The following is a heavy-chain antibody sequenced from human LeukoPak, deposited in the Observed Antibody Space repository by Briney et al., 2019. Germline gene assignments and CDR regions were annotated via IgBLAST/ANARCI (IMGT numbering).Heavy chain of an antibody. Sequence: SETLSLTCTVSGYSLGSGYYWGWIRQPPGNGLEWIGSVDHSGGTYYNPSLRSRVSISVDTSKNQFSLKLSSVTAADTAVYSCAGFTFFRGVITFDYWGQGTLVTVSS. CDR3: AGFTFFRGVITFDY. D-gene: IGHD3-10*01. CDR2: VDHSGGT. CDR1: GYSLGSGYY. V-gene: IGHV4-38-2*02. J-gene: IGHJ4*02.